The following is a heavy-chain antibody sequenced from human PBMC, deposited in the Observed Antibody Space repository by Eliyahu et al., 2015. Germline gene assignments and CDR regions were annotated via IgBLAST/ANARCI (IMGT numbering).Heavy chain of an antibody. D-gene: IGHD1-14*01. CDR3: VRVGDSTTDYFDY. CDR2: MRSRDGHV. CDR1: XFXFSDXY. Sequence: QVQLVESGGGLVKPGGSLRXSCAASXFXFSDXYMTWVRQGPGKGLEYVSYMRSRDGHVYYADSVRGRFTMSRDNAKNSMSLQMNSLRVEDTGLYYCVRVGDSTTDYFDYWGQGTLVTVSS. J-gene: IGHJ4*02. V-gene: IGHV3-11*01.